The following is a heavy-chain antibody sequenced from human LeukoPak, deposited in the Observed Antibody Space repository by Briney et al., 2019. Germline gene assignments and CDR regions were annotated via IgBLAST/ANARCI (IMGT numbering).Heavy chain of an antibody. J-gene: IGHJ4*02. D-gene: IGHD3-22*01. Sequence: GGSLRLSCAASGFTFSSYWMHWVRQVPGKGLVWVSRIKTDGSNTVYADNVKGRFTISRDNAKNTLYLQMSSLRVEDTAVYYCTRTYYYDSRDYFDYWGQGALVTVSS. V-gene: IGHV3-74*01. CDR1: GFTFSSYW. CDR3: TRTYYYDSRDYFDY. CDR2: IKTDGSNT.